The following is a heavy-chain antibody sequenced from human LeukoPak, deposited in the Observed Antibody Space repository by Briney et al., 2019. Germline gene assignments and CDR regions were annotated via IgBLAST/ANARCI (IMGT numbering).Heavy chain of an antibody. V-gene: IGHV3-43D*03. CDR2: ISWDGGST. Sequence: GGSLRLSCAASGFTFDDYAMHWVRQAPGKGLEWVSLISWDGGSTYYADSVKGRFTISRDNSKNSLYLQMNSLRAEDTALYYCAKDLAAAVPDVAFDIWGQGTMVTVSS. CDR1: GFTFDDYA. J-gene: IGHJ3*02. CDR3: AKDLAAAVPDVAFDI. D-gene: IGHD6-13*01.